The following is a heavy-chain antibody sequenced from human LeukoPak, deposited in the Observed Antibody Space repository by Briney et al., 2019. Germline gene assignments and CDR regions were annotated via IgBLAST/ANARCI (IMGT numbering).Heavy chain of an antibody. CDR1: GGSFSGYY. CDR3: ARGYCSSTSCSWWFDP. CDR2: INHSGST. J-gene: IGHJ5*02. V-gene: IGHV4-34*01. Sequence: PSETLSLTCAVYGGSFSGYYWSWIRQPPGKGLEWIGEINHSGSTNYNPSLKGRVTISVDTSKNQFSLKLSSVTAADTAVYYCARGYCSSTSCSWWFDPWGQGTLVTVSS. D-gene: IGHD2-2*01.